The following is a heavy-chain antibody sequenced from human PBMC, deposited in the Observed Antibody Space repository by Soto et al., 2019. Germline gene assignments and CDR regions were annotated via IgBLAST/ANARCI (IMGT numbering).Heavy chain of an antibody. CDR3: VRDLRRQWQRLAPESYIGMDV. J-gene: IGHJ6*02. Sequence: SVKVSCKASGGTFSSYAISWVRQAPGQGLEWMGGIIPIFGTANYAQKFQGRVTITADKSTSTAYMELTRLTSDDTAVYFCVRDLRRQWQRLAPESYIGMDVWGQGTTVTVSS. CDR1: GGTFSSYA. V-gene: IGHV1-69*06. CDR2: IIPIFGTA. D-gene: IGHD5-12*01.